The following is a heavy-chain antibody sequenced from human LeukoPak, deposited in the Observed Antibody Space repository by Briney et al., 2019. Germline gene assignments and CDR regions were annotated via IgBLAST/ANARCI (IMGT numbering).Heavy chain of an antibody. D-gene: IGHD3-10*01. CDR2: IDSDGRST. Sequence: GGSLRLSCTASGFTFSSYWMHWVRQAPGKGLVWVSRIDSDGRSTTYADSVKGRFTISRDNAKNPLFLQMNSLRAEDTAVYYCARYFGSGSFYYYYYGMDVWGQGTSVTVSS. V-gene: IGHV3-74*01. CDR3: ARYFGSGSFYYYYYGMDV. CDR1: GFTFSSYW. J-gene: IGHJ6*02.